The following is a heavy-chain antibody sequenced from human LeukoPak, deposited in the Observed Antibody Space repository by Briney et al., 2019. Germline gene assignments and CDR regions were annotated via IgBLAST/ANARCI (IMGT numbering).Heavy chain of an antibody. CDR3: ARSPPFYGMDV. J-gene: IGHJ6*02. V-gene: IGHV3-53*01. CDR1: GFTVSTNY. CDR2: IYSDGST. Sequence: GRSLRLSCAAPGFTVSTNYMTWVRQAPGKGLEWVSGIYSDGSTYYAESVKGRFTISRDKSKNTLYLQMNSLRAVDTAVYYCARSPPFYGMDVWGQGTTVTVSS.